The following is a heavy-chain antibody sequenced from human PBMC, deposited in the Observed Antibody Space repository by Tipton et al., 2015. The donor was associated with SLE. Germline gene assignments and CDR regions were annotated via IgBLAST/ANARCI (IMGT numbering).Heavy chain of an antibody. V-gene: IGHV4-61*02. CDR3: ARGISRSYQHFFDY. Sequence: TLSLTCTVSGASISSGTYYWSWIRQPAGKGLEWIGRIYTTGGTNYNPSLKSRVTISVDTSKNQFSLKLGSVTAADTAVYYCARGISRSYQHFFDYWGQGTLVTVSS. D-gene: IGHD3-10*01. J-gene: IGHJ4*02. CDR2: IYTTGGT. CDR1: GASISSGTYY.